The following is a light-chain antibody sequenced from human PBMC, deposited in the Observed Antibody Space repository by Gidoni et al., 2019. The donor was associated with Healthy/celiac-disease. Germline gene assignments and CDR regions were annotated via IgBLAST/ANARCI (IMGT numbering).Light chain of an antibody. Sequence: SSELTQDPAVSVALGQTGRITCQGDSLRRYYASWDQQKPGKAPVLVIYGKTNRPSGIPVLSSATSSANTASLTITAAQAEDEADYYCSSRDSSGIHMVFGGGTKLTVL. CDR2: GKT. V-gene: IGLV3-19*01. CDR3: SSRDSSGIHMV. CDR1: SLRRYY. J-gene: IGLJ2*01.